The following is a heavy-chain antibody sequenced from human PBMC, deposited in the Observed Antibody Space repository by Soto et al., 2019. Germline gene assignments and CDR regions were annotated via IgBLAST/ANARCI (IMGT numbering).Heavy chain of an antibody. CDR2: ISSSSSYI. CDR1: GFTFSSYS. V-gene: IGHV3-21*01. Sequence: GGSLRLSCAASGFTFSSYSMNWVRQAPGKGLEWVSSISSSSSYIYYADSVKGRFTISRDNAKNSLYLQMNSLRAEDTAVYYCARDYSSSIPSAHDYWGQGTLVTVSS. D-gene: IGHD6-6*01. CDR3: ARDYSSSIPSAHDY. J-gene: IGHJ4*02.